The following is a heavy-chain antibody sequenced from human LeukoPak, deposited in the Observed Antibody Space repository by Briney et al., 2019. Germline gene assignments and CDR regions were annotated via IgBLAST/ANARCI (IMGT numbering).Heavy chain of an antibody. V-gene: IGHV4-39*02. Sequence: SETLSLTCTVSGGSISSSSSYWGWIRQPPGKGLEWIGTIYYSGSTFDNPSLKSRITMSVDTSKNQFSLRLSSVTAADTAVYYCARDQHYYDSSGRLPDAFDIWGQGTMVTVSS. CDR2: IYYSGST. J-gene: IGHJ3*02. CDR1: GGSISSSSSY. D-gene: IGHD3-22*01. CDR3: ARDQHYYDSSGRLPDAFDI.